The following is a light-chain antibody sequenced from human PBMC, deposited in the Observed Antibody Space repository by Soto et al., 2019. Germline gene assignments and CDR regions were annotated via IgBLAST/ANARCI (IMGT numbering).Light chain of an antibody. J-gene: IGKJ2*01. CDR3: QQHVGTPHIDI. CDR2: GAS. V-gene: IGKV3-20*01. Sequence: EIALTQSPGTLSLSPGERATLSCRASQSVSSGSLLWYQHKPGQAPRLLISGASNRATGIPDRFSGSGSWADFTLIISSLNGEDFAVSYCQQHVGTPHIDIFGQGNKLVIK. CDR1: QSVSSGS.